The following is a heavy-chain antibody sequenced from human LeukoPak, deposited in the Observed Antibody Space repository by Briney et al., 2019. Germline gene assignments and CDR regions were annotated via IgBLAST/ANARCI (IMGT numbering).Heavy chain of an antibody. CDR1: GFTFSSYS. J-gene: IGHJ4*02. V-gene: IGHV3-21*01. Sequence: AGGSLRLSCAASGFTFSSYSMSWVRQAPGKGLEWVSSISSSSSYIYYADSVKGRFTISRDNAKNSLYLQMNSLRAEDTAVYYCARDSGHSGYVSPFDYWGQGTLVTVSS. CDR3: ARDSGHSGYVSPFDY. D-gene: IGHD5-12*01. CDR2: ISSSSSYI.